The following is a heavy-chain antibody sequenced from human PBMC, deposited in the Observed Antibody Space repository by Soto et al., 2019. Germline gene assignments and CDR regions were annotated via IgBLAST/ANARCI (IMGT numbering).Heavy chain of an antibody. CDR3: AREVSTMIVVPGAFDI. V-gene: IGHV1-2*04. CDR1: GYTFTGYY. J-gene: IGHJ3*02. D-gene: IGHD3-22*01. Sequence: ASVKVSCKASGYTFTGYYMHWVRQAPGQGLEWMGWLNPNSGGTNYAQKFQGWVTMTRDTSISTAYMQLSRLRSDDTAVYYCAREVSTMIVVPGAFDIWGQGTMVTVSS. CDR2: LNPNSGGT.